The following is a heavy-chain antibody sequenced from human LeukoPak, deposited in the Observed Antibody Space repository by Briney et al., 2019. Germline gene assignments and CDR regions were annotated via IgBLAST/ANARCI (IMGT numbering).Heavy chain of an antibody. CDR2: IYYSGST. Sequence: SETLSPTSTPPTRPTTSNYRSCIQHPPPKGLEWIGYIYYSGSTNYNPSLKSRVTISLDTSKNQFSLKLSSVTAADTAVYYCASISSSGFKTFDYWGQGTLVTVSS. CDR3: ASISSSGFKTFDY. CDR1: TRPTTSNY. D-gene: IGHD6-6*01. V-gene: IGHV4-59*01. J-gene: IGHJ4*02.